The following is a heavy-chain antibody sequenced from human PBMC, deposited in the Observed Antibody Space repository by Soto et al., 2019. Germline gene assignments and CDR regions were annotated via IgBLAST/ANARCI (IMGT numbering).Heavy chain of an antibody. CDR2: LYYSGTA. V-gene: IGHV4-34*09. Sequence: PSATPSLTCSLYGWSFSGYYSSWVRQPPGKGLAGVGDLYYSGTAHYNPSLKSRIGMSIDTSKNQFSLRLSSVTAADTAVYFWARANTGTRSYYFDYWGKGTLVPVSS. D-gene: IGHD1-26*01. CDR1: GWSFSGYY. CDR3: ARANTGTRSYYFDY. J-gene: IGHJ4*02.